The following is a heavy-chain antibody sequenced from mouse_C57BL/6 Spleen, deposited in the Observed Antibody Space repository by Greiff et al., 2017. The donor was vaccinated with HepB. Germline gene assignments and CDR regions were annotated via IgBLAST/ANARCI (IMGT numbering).Heavy chain of an antibody. CDR2: IHPNSGST. D-gene: IGHD1-1*01. V-gene: IGHV1-64*01. Sequence: QVQLQQPGAELVKPGASVKLSCKASGYTFTSYWMHWVKQRPGQGLEWIGMIHPNSGSTNYNEKFKSKATLTVDKSSSTAYMQLSSLTSEDSAVYYCAVTTVVSWYFDVWGTGTTVTVSS. CDR3: AVTTVVSWYFDV. J-gene: IGHJ1*03. CDR1: GYTFTSYW.